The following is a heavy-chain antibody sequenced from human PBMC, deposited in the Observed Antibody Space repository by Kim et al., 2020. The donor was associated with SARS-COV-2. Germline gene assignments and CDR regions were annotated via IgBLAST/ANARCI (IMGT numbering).Heavy chain of an antibody. V-gene: IGHV3-11*01. CDR1: GFSFADYY. D-gene: IGHD3-16*01. CDR3: ASGGALTVFHDH. Sequence: GGSLRLSCAASGFSFADYYMTWIRQAPGKGLEWVSYITSGGEAIYYADSVRGRFTISRDNTNNFLYLHMSSLRPEDTAVYYCASGGALTVFHDHCGQGTL. CDR2: ITSGGEAI. J-gene: IGHJ4*02.